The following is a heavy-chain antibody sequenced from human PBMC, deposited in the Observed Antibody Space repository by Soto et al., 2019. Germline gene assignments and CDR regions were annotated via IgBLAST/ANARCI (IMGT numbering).Heavy chain of an antibody. CDR3: ARGHSGSNNGFAYFDY. V-gene: IGHV4-34*01. D-gene: IGHD1-26*01. Sequence: SETLSLTCAVYGGSFSGYYWSWIRQPPGKGLEWIGEINHSGSTNYNPSLKSRVTISVDTSKNQFSLKLSSVTAADTAVYYCARGHSGSNNGFAYFDYWGQGTLVTVSS. CDR1: GGSFSGYY. J-gene: IGHJ4*02. CDR2: INHSGST.